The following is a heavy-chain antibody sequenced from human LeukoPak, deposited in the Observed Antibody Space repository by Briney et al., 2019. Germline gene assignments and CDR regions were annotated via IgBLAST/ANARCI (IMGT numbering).Heavy chain of an antibody. D-gene: IGHD4-17*01. Sequence: SETLSLTCSVSGGSVSGYIWSWIRQPPGKGLEWIGYIYYSGSTNYNPSLKTRVTLSVDTSKNQFSLKLTSVTSADTAMYYCAGGPSSYGVDYWGQGTLVTVSS. V-gene: IGHV4-59*02. J-gene: IGHJ4*02. CDR3: AGGPSSYGVDY. CDR1: GGSVSGYI. CDR2: IYYSGST.